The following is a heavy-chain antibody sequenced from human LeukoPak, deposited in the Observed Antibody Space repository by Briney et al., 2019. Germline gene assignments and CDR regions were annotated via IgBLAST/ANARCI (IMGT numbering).Heavy chain of an antibody. D-gene: IGHD6-19*01. J-gene: IGHJ5*02. CDR3: ARRRRSSENWFDP. CDR2: IYPGDSDT. CDR1: GYRFTNYW. V-gene: IGHV5-51*01. Sequence: GESLKISCKGSGYRFTNYWIGWVRQMPGKGLEWMGIIYPGDSDTRYSPSFQGQVTISADKSISTAYLQWSSLKASDTAMYYCARRRRSSENWFDPWGQGTLVTVSS.